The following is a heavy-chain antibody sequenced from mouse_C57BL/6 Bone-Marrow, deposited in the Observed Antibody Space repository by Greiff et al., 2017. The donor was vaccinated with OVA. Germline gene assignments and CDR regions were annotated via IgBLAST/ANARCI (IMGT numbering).Heavy chain of an antibody. CDR2: ISPGDGDT. V-gene: IGHV1-82*01. D-gene: IGHD2-3*01. CDR1: GYAFSSSW. CDR3: ARHEDGYYASYFDY. Sequence: VQLQQSGPELVKPGASVKISCKASGYAFSSSWMNWVKQRPGKGLEWLGRISPGDGDTNYTGTFKGKATLTADKSSSTDYMQLSSLTSEDSAVYFGARHEDGYYASYFDYGGQGTTLTVSS. J-gene: IGHJ2*01.